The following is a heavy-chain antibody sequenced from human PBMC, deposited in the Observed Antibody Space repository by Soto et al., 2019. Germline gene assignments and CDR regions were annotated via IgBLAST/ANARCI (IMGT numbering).Heavy chain of an antibody. CDR1: GFTFSSYA. J-gene: IGHJ4*02. CDR3: ARETIAAHYYFDY. D-gene: IGHD6-13*01. V-gene: IGHV3-30-3*01. Sequence: GGSLRLSCAASGFTFSSYAMHWVRQAPGKGLEWVAVISYDGSNKYYADSVKGRFTISRDNSKNTLYLQMNSLRAEDTAVYYCARETIAAHYYFDYWGQGTLVTVSS. CDR2: ISYDGSNK.